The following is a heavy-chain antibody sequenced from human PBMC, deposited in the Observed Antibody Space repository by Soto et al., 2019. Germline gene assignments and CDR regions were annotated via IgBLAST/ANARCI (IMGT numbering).Heavy chain of an antibody. CDR2: IHYSGST. Sequence: SETLSLTCNVSGGSVISGGYYFICIRQHPWKGLELIGYIHYSGSTYYNPSLKSRVTMSIDTSKNLFSLNLSSVTAADTAVYYCARAGGAGSGHDWFDPWGQGTLVTVSS. V-gene: IGHV4-31*03. D-gene: IGHD6-13*01. J-gene: IGHJ5*02. CDR1: GGSVISGGYY. CDR3: ARAGGAGSGHDWFDP.